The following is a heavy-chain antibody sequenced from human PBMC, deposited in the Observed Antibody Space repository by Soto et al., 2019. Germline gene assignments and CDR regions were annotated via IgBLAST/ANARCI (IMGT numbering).Heavy chain of an antibody. CDR1: GGSISSSPSY. J-gene: IGHJ4*01. D-gene: IGHD3-10*01. CDR3: ARRNYPYYFDY. CDR2: ISYSGNT. V-gene: IGHV4-39*01. Sequence: SETLSLTCTVSGGSISSSPSYWGWIRQPPGKGLEWIAIISYSGNTYYTPSLKSRVTISADTSKNQFSLSLTSVTAADAALYFCARRNYPYYFDYWGHGTLVTVSS.